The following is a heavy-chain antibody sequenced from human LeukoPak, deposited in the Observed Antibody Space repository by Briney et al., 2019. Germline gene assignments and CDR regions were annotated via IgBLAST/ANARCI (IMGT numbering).Heavy chain of an antibody. Sequence: SETLSLTCTVTGGSISSSSYYWGWIRQPPGKGLEWIGSIYYSGSTYYNPSLKSRVTISVDTSKNQFSLNLSSVTAADTAVYYCARLYYDSSGYYQICYFDYWGQGTLVTVSS. CDR1: GGSISSSSYY. J-gene: IGHJ4*02. D-gene: IGHD3-22*01. CDR3: ARLYYDSSGYYQICYFDY. V-gene: IGHV4-39*01. CDR2: IYYSGST.